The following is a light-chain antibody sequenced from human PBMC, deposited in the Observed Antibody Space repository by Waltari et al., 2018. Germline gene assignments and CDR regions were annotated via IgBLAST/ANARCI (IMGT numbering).Light chain of an antibody. CDR3: QQYDNLPLT. V-gene: IGKV1-33*01. CDR2: DAT. Sequence: DIQMTQSPSSLSASVGDSVNITCQASQGITNYFNWYQQKPGMAPKLLIYDATNLEPGVPARFSGAGSGTHFTLTITGLQAEDLATYYCQQYDNLPLTFGGGT. J-gene: IGKJ4*01. CDR1: QGITNY.